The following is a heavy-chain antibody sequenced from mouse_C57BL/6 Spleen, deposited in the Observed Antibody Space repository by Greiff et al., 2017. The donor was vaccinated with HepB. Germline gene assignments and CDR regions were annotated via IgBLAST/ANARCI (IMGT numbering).Heavy chain of an antibody. V-gene: IGHV14-2*01. Sequence: EVPLQESGAELVKPGASVKLTCTASGFNIKDYYMHWVKHRTEQGLEWIGRIDPEDGETKYAPKFPGKATITADTSSNTAYLQLSSLTSEDTAVYYCARGSWGFDYGGQGTARTFSS. CDR2: IDPEDGET. CDR1: GFNIKDYY. CDR3: ARGSWGFDY. J-gene: IGHJ2*01. D-gene: IGHD4-1*01.